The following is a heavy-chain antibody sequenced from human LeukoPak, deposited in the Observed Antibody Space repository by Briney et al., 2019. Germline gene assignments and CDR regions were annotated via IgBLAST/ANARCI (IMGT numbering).Heavy chain of an antibody. D-gene: IGHD5-12*01. Sequence: GGSLRLSCAASGFTFSSYGMHWVRQAPGKGLEWVAFIRYDGSNTFYADSVKGRFTISRDNSKNTLYLQMNSLRPEDTAVYYCAKLAYDYNTASHKSYYFDCWGQGTLVTVSS. V-gene: IGHV3-30*02. J-gene: IGHJ4*02. CDR1: GFTFSSYG. CDR3: AKLAYDYNTASHKSYYFDC. CDR2: IRYDGSNT.